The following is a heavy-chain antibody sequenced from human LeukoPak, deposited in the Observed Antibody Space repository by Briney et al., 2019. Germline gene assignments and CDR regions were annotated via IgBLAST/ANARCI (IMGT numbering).Heavy chain of an antibody. D-gene: IGHD3-3*01. J-gene: IGHJ4*02. Sequence: ASVKVSCKASGYTFTGYYMHWVRQAPGQGLEWMGWINPNSGGTNYAQKFQGRVTMTRDTSISTAYMELSRLRSDDTAVYYCARANYDFWSGSQNYFDYWGQGTLVTVS. V-gene: IGHV1-2*02. CDR2: INPNSGGT. CDR1: GYTFTGYY. CDR3: ARANYDFWSGSQNYFDY.